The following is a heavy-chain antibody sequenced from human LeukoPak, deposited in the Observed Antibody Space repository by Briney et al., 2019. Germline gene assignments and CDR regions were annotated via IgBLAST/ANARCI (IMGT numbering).Heavy chain of an antibody. D-gene: IGHD5-18*01. J-gene: IGHJ4*02. CDR2: FGPEDGET. Sequence: ASVKVSCKVSGYTLTELSMHWVRQAPGKGLEWMGGFGPEDGETIYAQKFQGRVTMTEDTSTGTAYMELSSLRSEDTAVYYCATMVDTAMVFDYWGQGTLVTVS. CDR1: GYTLTELS. V-gene: IGHV1-24*01. CDR3: ATMVDTAMVFDY.